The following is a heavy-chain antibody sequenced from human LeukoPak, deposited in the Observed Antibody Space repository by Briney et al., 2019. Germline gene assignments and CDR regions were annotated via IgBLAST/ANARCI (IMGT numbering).Heavy chain of an antibody. CDR1: GSTFTSYT. V-gene: IGHV3-21*01. CDR3: ARELEIPTAAGPHFDL. Sequence: AGGSLRLSCTASGSTFTSYTMNWVRQAPEKGLEWVSSISSRGKYMFYGDSVKGRFNISRDNAKDSLYLQMSSLRVEDTAVYYCARELEIPTAAGPHFDLWGRGTLVTVSS. CDR2: ISSRGKYM. J-gene: IGHJ4*02. D-gene: IGHD6-13*01.